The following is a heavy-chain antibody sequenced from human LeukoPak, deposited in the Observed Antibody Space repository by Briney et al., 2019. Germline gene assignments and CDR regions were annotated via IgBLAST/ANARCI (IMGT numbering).Heavy chain of an antibody. D-gene: IGHD3-22*01. V-gene: IGHV3-30*02. CDR2: IRYDGSNK. CDR3: ATRITMTVVPLD. CDR1: GFTFSSYG. Sequence: PGGSLPQSCAASGFTFSSYGMHWVRQAPGKGLEWVAFIRYDGSNKYYADSVKGRFTISRDNSKNTLYLQMNSLRAEDTAVYYCATRITMTVVPLDSGQGSLVTVSS. J-gene: IGHJ4*02.